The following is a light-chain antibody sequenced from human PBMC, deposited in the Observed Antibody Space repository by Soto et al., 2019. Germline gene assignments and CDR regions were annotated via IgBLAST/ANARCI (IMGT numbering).Light chain of an antibody. J-gene: IGKJ5*01. CDR2: GAS. CDR1: QSVSSSY. Sequence: EIVLTQSPGTLSLSPGERATLSCRASQSVSSSYLAWYQQKPGQAPRLLIYGASSRATGIPDRFSGSGSGTEFTLSINRLEPEDSAVYYCQQFSSSPLTFGQGTRLEIK. CDR3: QQFSSSPLT. V-gene: IGKV3-20*01.